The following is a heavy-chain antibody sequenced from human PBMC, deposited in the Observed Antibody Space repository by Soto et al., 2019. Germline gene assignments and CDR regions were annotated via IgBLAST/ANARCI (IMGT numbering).Heavy chain of an antibody. CDR1: GFTFSSYS. V-gene: IGHV3-21*01. Sequence: GGSLRLSCAASGFTFSSYSMNWVRQAPGKGLEWVSSISSSSSYIYYADSVKGRFTISRDNAKNSLYLQMNSLRAEDTAVYYCARDRYCSSTSCTLPRMGVWGQGTTVTVSS. J-gene: IGHJ6*02. CDR2: ISSSSSYI. CDR3: ARDRYCSSTSCTLPRMGV. D-gene: IGHD2-2*01.